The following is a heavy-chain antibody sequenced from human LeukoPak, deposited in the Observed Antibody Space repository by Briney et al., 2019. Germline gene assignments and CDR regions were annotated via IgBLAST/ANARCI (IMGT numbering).Heavy chain of an antibody. CDR2: IKQDGSEQ. V-gene: IGHV3-7*01. CDR3: ARERDSSWYIDY. D-gene: IGHD6-13*01. J-gene: IGHJ4*02. Sequence: GGSLRLSCAASGFTFSGYWMSWVRQAPGKGLEWVANIKQDGSEQYYVDSVKGRFAISRDDAKNSLFLQMNSLRAEDTAVYFCARERDSSWYIDYWGQGALVTVSS. CDR1: GFTFSGYW.